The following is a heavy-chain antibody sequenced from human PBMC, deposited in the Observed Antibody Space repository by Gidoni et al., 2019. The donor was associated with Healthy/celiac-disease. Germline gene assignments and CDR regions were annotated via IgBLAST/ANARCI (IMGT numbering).Heavy chain of an antibody. CDR3: AKDSSGRWYYFDY. CDR1: GFPFSSYA. D-gene: IGHD6-19*01. V-gene: IGHV3-23*01. Sequence: EVQLLESGGGLVQPGGSLRLSCAASGFPFSSYAMSLVRQAQGKGLEWVSAISGSGGSTYYADSVKGRFTISRDNSKNTLYLQMNSLRAEDTAVYYCAKDSSGRWYYFDYWGQGTLVTVSS. J-gene: IGHJ4*02. CDR2: ISGSGGST.